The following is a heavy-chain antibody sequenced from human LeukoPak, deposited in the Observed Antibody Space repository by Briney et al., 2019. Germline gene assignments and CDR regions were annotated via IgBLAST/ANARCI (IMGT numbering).Heavy chain of an antibody. D-gene: IGHD5-18*01. J-gene: IGHJ4*02. CDR2: IIPIFGTA. CDR1: GGTFSSYA. V-gene: IGHV1-69*01. CDR3: ARDAMKDTAMAPLDY. Sequence: ASVKVSCKASGGTFSSYAISWVRQAPGQGLEWMGGIIPIFGTANYAQKFQGRVTITADESTSTAYMELSSLRSEDTAVYYCARDAMKDTAMAPLDYWGQGTLVTVSS.